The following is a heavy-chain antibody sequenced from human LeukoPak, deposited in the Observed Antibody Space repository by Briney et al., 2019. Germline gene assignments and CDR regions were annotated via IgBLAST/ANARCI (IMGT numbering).Heavy chain of an antibody. CDR1: GYTFINYY. D-gene: IGHD3-10*01. V-gene: IGHV1-46*01. J-gene: IGHJ6*02. Sequence: ASVKVSFKASGYTFINYYMHWVRQAPGQGLEWMGMINPSGGSTTYAQEIQGRATLTRDTSTSTVYMELSSLRFEDTSVYYCAREGYGSGRRLGMDVWGQGTTVTVSS. CDR2: INPSGGST. CDR3: AREGYGSGRRLGMDV.